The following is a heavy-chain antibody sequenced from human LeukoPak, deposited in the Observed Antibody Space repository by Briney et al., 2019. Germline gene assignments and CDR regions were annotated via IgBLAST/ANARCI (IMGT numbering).Heavy chain of an antibody. CDR1: GFTFSTYS. CDR3: AREVGATVY. Sequence: PGGSLRLSCAASGFTFSTYSMNWVRQAPGKGLEWVSSISSSSTYIYYADSMKGRFTISRDNAKNSLYLQMNSLRAEDTAVYYCAREVGATVYWGQGILVTVSS. J-gene: IGHJ4*02. CDR2: ISSSSTYI. V-gene: IGHV3-21*01. D-gene: IGHD1-26*01.